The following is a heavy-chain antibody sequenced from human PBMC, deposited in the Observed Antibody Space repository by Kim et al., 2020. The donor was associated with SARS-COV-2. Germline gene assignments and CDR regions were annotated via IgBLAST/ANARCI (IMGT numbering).Heavy chain of an antibody. D-gene: IGHD4-17*01. J-gene: IGHJ3*02. V-gene: IGHV4-30-2*01. CDR3: ARGIHYGGTTGAFDI. Sequence: SETLSLTCAVSGGSISSGGYSWSWIRQPPGKGLEWIGYIYHSGSTYYNPSLKSRVTISVDRSKNQFSLKLSSVTAADTAVYYCARGIHYGGTTGAFDIWGQGTMVTVSS. CDR2: IYHSGST. CDR1: GGSISSGGYS.